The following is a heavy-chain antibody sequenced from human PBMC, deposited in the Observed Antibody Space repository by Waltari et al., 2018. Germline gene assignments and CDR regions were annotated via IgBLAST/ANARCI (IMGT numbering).Heavy chain of an antibody. D-gene: IGHD3-3*01. V-gene: IGHV3-7*01. CDR2: IKEDGSEK. J-gene: IGHJ4*02. Sequence: EVQLVESGGGLVQPEGSLRLSCAASEFTFAYYWVTWVRQAPGKGLEWVANIKEDGSEKYYVDSVKGRFTISRDNAKNSLYLQMSSLRVEDTAVYYCATQSWSNFEYWGQGTLVTVSS. CDR1: EFTFAYYW. CDR3: ATQSWSNFEY.